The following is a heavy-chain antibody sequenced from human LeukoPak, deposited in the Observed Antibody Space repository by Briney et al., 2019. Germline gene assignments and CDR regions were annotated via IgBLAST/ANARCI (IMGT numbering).Heavy chain of an antibody. Sequence: ASVKVSCKVSGYTFTSYYMHWVRQAPGQGLEWMGIINPSGGSTSYAQKFQGRVTMTRDTSTSTVYMELSSLRSEDTAVYYCARSATADRRFDYWGQGTLVTVSS. J-gene: IGHJ4*02. V-gene: IGHV1-46*01. CDR1: GYTFTSYY. D-gene: IGHD2-15*01. CDR3: ARSATADRRFDY. CDR2: INPSGGST.